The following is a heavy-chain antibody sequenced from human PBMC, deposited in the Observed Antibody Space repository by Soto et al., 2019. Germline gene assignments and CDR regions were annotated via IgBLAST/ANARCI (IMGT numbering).Heavy chain of an antibody. CDR3: ASRTGSSGYYGDAFDI. Sequence: ASVKVSCKASGGTFSSYAISWVRQAPGQGLEWMGGIIPIFGTANYAQKFQGRVTITADESTSTAYMELSSLRSEDTAVYYCASRTGSSGYYGDAFDIWGQGTMVTVSS. CDR2: IIPIFGTA. J-gene: IGHJ3*02. V-gene: IGHV1-69*13. D-gene: IGHD3-22*01. CDR1: GGTFSSYA.